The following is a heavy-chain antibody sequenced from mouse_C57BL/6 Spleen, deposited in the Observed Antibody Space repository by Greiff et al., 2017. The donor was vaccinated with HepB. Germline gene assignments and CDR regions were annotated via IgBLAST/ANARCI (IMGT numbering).Heavy chain of an antibody. Sequence: VQLKQSGPELVKPGASVKISCKASGYTFTDYYMNWVKQSHGKSLEWIGDINPNNGGTSYNQKFKGKATLTVDKSSSTAYMELRSLTSEDSAVYYCARSGGYGNYAMDYWGQGTSVTVSS. V-gene: IGHV1-26*01. D-gene: IGHD2-10*02. CDR2: INPNNGGT. CDR1: GYTFTDYY. J-gene: IGHJ4*01. CDR3: ARSGGYGNYAMDY.